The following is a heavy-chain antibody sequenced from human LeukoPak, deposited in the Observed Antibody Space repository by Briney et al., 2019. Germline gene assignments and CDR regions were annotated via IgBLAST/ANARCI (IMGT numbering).Heavy chain of an antibody. CDR1: GFTFSSYA. J-gene: IGHJ4*02. D-gene: IGHD6-13*01. CDR3: AKSTGYSTTVRDFDS. V-gene: IGHV3-23*01. Sequence: GGSLRLSCAASGFTFSSYAMSWVRQAPGKGLGWVSDISGGGATTFYAGSVKGRFTTSRDNSKNTLYLQISSLRAEDTGVYYCAKSTGYSTTVRDFDSWGGGTLVTVS. CDR2: ISGGGATT.